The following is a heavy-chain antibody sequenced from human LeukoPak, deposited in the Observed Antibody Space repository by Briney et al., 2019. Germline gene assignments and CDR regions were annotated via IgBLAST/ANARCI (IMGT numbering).Heavy chain of an antibody. J-gene: IGHJ4*02. V-gene: IGHV4-34*01. CDR1: GGSFSGYY. D-gene: IGHD6-13*01. CDR3: ARESGQQLVSYYFDY. Sequence: PSETLSLTCAVYGGSFSGYYWSWIRQPPGKGLEWSGEINHSGSTNYTPSLKSRVDISVQTSSNLFCMKLSSVTAAATAVYYCARESGQQLVSYYFDYWAQGTLVTVSS. CDR2: INHSGST.